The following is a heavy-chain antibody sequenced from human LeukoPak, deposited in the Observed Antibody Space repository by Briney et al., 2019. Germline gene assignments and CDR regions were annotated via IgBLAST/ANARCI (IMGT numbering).Heavy chain of an antibody. CDR2: ISYSGGT. CDR1: GGSVTSRSYY. CDR3: ARENDRYFQH. V-gene: IGHV4-61*01. J-gene: IGHJ1*01. Sequence: PSETLSLTCSVSGGSVTSRSYYWSWIRQPPGKGLEWIGHISYSGGTNYSPSLKSRITISADTSRNQFSLKLSSVTAADTAVYYCARENDRYFQHWGQGTLVTVSS.